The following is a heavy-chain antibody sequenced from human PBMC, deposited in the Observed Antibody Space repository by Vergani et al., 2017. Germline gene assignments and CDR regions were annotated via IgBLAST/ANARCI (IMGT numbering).Heavy chain of an antibody. Sequence: EVQLVESGGGLVKPGGSLRLSCAASGFTFSDYYMDWVRPAAGKGLEWVGRTSNKANSYTTEYAASGKGRFTIARDDATNALYLQMNSLKTEDTAVYYCARDVGALDYWGQGTLVTVSS. J-gene: IGHJ4*02. CDR2: TSNKANSYTT. CDR3: ARDVGALDY. D-gene: IGHD1-26*01. CDR1: GFTFSDYY. V-gene: IGHV3-72*01.